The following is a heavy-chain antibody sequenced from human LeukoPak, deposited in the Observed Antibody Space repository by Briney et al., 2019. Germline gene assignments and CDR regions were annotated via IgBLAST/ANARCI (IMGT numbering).Heavy chain of an antibody. D-gene: IGHD5-12*01. V-gene: IGHV3-64D*06. CDR1: GFTFSSYA. CDR3: VKSGDVWYGMDV. Sequence: GGSLRLSCSASGFTFSSYAMHWVRQAPGKGLEYVSTFSSFGGNTYYADSVKGRFTISRDNSKNTLYLQMSSLRPEDTAVYYCVKSGDVWYGMDVWGQGTTVTV. CDR2: FSSFGGNT. J-gene: IGHJ6*02.